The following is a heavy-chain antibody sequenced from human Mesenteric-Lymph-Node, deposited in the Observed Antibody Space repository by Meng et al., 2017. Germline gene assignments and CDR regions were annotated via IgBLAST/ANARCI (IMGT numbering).Heavy chain of an antibody. V-gene: IGHV3-9*01. CDR2: ISWNSGSI. D-gene: IGHD6-19*01. CDR3: AKDLSSGWDDYYYYYGMDV. CDR1: GFTFDDYA. Sequence: SLKISCAASGFTFDDYAMHWVRQAPGKGLEWVSGISWNSGSIGYADSVKGRFTISRDNAKNSLYLQMNSLRAEDTALYYCAKDLSSGWDDYYYYYGMDVWGQGTTVTVSS. J-gene: IGHJ6*02.